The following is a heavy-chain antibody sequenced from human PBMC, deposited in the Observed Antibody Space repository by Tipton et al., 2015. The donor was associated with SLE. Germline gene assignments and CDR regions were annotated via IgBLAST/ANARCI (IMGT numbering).Heavy chain of an antibody. CDR3: ARGTLLRGVTLG. V-gene: IGHV1-18*01. CDR2: ISAYSGNA. J-gene: IGHJ4*01. CDR1: GYIFTNYD. D-gene: IGHD3-10*01. Sequence: QSGPEVKKPGASVKVSCKASGYIFTNYDIIWVRQAPGQGLEWMGWISAYSGNAKFAQKFQDRVTMTTDTSTSTAYLDLRSLRSDDTAVYYCARGTLLRGVTLGWGQGTLVTVSS.